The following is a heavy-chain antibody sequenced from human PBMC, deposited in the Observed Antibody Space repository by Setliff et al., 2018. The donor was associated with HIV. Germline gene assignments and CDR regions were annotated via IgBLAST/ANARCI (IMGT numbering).Heavy chain of an antibody. V-gene: IGHV4-38-2*02. CDR1: GYSISSGYY. CDR3: ASRVYYYDSSGYLREEGFDP. CDR2: ISQTGST. Sequence: KASETLSLTCSVSGYSISSGYYWGWIRQPPGKGLEWIGSISQTGSTNYNPSLKSRVTISVDTSKTQFSLKLSSVTAADAAVYYCASRVYYYDSSGYLREEGFDPWGQGTLVTVSS. J-gene: IGHJ5*02. D-gene: IGHD3-22*01.